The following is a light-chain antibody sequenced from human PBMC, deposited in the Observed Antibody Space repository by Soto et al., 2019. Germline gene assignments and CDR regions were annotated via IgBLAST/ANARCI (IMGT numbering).Light chain of an antibody. CDR2: AAS. V-gene: IGKV1-8*01. CDR3: QQYYSYPLT. CDR1: QDIAIY. J-gene: IGKJ4*01. Sequence: IQLTQSPPSLSASIGDRVTITCRASQDIAIYLAWYQQKPGEAPKLLIHAASTLHGGVPSRFSGSGSGTDFTLTISCLQSEDFATYYCQQYYSYPLTFGGGTKVDIK.